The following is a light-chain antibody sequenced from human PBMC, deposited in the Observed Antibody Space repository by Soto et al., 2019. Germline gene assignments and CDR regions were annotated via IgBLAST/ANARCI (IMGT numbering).Light chain of an antibody. CDR2: DAS. CDR3: QQYGSSPNT. J-gene: IGKJ2*01. Sequence: EIVLTQSPATLCLSPGERATLSCGASQSVSNNYLAWYQQKPGLAPRLLIYDASSRATGIPDRFSGSGSGTDFTLTISRLEPEDFAVYYCQQYGSSPNTFGQGTKLEIK. CDR1: QSVSNNY. V-gene: IGKV3D-20*01.